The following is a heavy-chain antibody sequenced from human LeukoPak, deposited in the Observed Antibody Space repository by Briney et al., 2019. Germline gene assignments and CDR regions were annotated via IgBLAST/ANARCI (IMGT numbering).Heavy chain of an antibody. J-gene: IGHJ6*02. Sequence: GESLQISCQGSGYSFTSYWIGWVRQMPGKGLEWMGIIYPGDSDTRYSPSFQGQVTISADKSISTAYLQWSSLKASDTAMYYCARTDYDILTGPNGAYYYGMDVWGQGTTVTVSS. CDR3: ARTDYDILTGPNGAYYYGMDV. CDR2: IYPGDSDT. D-gene: IGHD3-9*01. V-gene: IGHV5-51*01. CDR1: GYSFTSYW.